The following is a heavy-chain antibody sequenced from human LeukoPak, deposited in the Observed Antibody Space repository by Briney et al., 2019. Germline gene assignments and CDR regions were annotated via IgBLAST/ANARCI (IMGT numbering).Heavy chain of an antibody. CDR1: GFTFSSHA. V-gene: IGHV3-23*01. D-gene: IGHD6-25*01. CDR2: ISADGDGT. Sequence: TGGSLRLSCAASGFTFSSHAMNWVRQVPGKGLVWVSTISADGDGTHYADSVKGRFTISRDNSKNTLFLQMNSLRDGDTAVYFCARAFNGFEPTFDYWGQGTLVTVSS. CDR3: ARAFNGFEPTFDY. J-gene: IGHJ4*02.